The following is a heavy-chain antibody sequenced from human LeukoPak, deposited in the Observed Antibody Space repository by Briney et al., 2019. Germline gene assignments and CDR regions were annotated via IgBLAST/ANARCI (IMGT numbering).Heavy chain of an antibody. Sequence: SVKVSCKASGGTFSSYAISWVRQAPGQGLEWMGGIIPTFGTANYAQKFQGRVTITADESTSTAYMELSSLRSEDTAVYYCARDRDVVVVAATHDAFDIWGQGTMVTVSS. CDR1: GGTFSSYA. V-gene: IGHV1-69*01. CDR3: ARDRDVVVVAATHDAFDI. D-gene: IGHD2-15*01. J-gene: IGHJ3*02. CDR2: IIPTFGTA.